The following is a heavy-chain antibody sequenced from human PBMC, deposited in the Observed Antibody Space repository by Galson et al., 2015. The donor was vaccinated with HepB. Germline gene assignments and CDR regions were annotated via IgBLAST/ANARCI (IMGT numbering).Heavy chain of an antibody. CDR2: ISGSAGTT. CDR3: AIGPILLSFMDV. CDR1: GFTLTSYA. D-gene: IGHD3-10*01. V-gene: IGHV3-23*01. Sequence: LRLSCAASGFTLTSYAMSWVRQAPGKGLEWVSAISGSAGTTYYADSVKGRFTISRDNSKATLFLQMSSLRAEDTAVYYCAIGPILLSFMDVWGEGTTVTVSP. J-gene: IGHJ6*04.